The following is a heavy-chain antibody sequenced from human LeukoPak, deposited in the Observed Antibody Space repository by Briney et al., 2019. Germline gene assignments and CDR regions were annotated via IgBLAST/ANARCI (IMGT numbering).Heavy chain of an antibody. V-gene: IGHV3-21*01. D-gene: IGHD2-21*01. CDR3: AKSNCGGDCPQYFDY. Sequence: GGXXXLXXXASGFTFSSYSMNWGRQAPGKGXEXVSXISSSSSYIYYADSVKGRFTISRDNSKNTLYLQMNSLSAEDTAVYYCAKSNCGGDCPQYFDYWGQGTLVTVSS. CDR2: ISSSSSYI. CDR1: GFTFSSYS. J-gene: IGHJ4*02.